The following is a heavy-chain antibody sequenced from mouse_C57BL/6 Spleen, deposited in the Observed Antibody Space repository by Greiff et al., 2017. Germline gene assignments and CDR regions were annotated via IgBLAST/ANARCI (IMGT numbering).Heavy chain of an antibody. J-gene: IGHJ1*03. CDR1: GYTFTSYW. Sequence: QVQLQQPGAELVRPGSSVKLSCKASGYTFTSYWMPWVTQRPIQGLEWIGNIDPPGSATHYNQKFKDKATLTVDNSSSTAYMQLSSLTSEASAVYCCARNRDGYFDVWGTGTTVTVSS. CDR2: IDPPGSAT. V-gene: IGHV1-52*01. D-gene: IGHD4-1*01. CDR3: ARNRDGYFDV.